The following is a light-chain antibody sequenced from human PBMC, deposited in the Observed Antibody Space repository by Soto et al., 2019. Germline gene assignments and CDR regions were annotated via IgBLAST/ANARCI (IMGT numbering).Light chain of an antibody. CDR2: NVN. V-gene: IGLV2-14*03. J-gene: IGLJ3*02. CDR1: SSDVGGRDF. CDR3: SSYTNTTTVV. Sequence: QSALTQVASVSGSPGQSITISCTGTSSDVGGRDFVSWYQQHPGKAPKLIIYNVNYRPSGVSDRFSGSKSGNTASLTISGLQADDEANYYCSSYTNTTTVVFGGGTQLTVL.